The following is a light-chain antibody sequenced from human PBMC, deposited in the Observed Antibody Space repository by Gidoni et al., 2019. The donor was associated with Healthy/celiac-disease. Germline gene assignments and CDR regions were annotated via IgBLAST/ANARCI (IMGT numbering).Light chain of an antibody. V-gene: IGLV3-1*01. CDR1: KLGDKY. CDR2: QDS. Sequence: SSELTQRPSVSVSPGQTASITCSGDKLGDKYACWYQQKPGQSPVLVIYQDSKRPSGIPERFSGSNSGNTATLTFSGTQAMDEADYYCQAWDSSTVVFGGGTKLTVL. CDR3: QAWDSSTVV. J-gene: IGLJ2*01.